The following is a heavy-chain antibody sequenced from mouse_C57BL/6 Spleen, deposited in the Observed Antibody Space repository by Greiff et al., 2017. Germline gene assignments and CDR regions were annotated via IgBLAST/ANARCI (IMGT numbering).Heavy chain of an antibody. D-gene: IGHD1-1*01. Sequence: QVQLQQSGAELMKPGASVKLSCKATGYTFTGYWIEWVKQRPGHGLEWIGEILPGGGSTNYNEKFKGKATFTADTSSNTAYMQLSSLTTEDAAIXDCARGYYSSSYVGYWGQGTTLTVSS. CDR1: GYTFTGYW. CDR3: ARGYYSSSYVGY. J-gene: IGHJ2*01. CDR2: ILPGGGST. V-gene: IGHV1-9*01.